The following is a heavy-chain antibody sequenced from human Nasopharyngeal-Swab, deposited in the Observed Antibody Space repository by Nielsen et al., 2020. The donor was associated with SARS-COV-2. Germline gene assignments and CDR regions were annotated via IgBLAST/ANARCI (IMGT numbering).Heavy chain of an antibody. D-gene: IGHD4-17*01. CDR1: GASISSSINY. Sequence: SETLSLTCTVSGASISSSINYWGWIRQSPGTGLEWIGTIFSSGSNYNPSLKSRVTMSVDTSKNQFSLKLTSVTAADTAVYYCARDESGDYLGLPFDHWGRGTLVTVSS. CDR3: ARDESGDYLGLPFDH. V-gene: IGHV4-39*07. J-gene: IGHJ4*02. CDR2: IFSSGS.